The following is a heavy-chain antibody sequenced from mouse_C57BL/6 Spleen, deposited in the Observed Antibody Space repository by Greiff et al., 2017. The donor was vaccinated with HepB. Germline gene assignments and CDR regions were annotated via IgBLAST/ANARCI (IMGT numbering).Heavy chain of an antibody. Sequence: VQLQQPGAELVKPGASVKLSCKASGYTFTSYWMHWVKQRPGQGLEWIGMIHPNSGSTNYNEKFKSKATLTVDKSSSTAYMQLSSLTSEDSAVYYCAGGNDGGGYFDVWGTGTTVTVSS. D-gene: IGHD2-2*01. CDR1: GYTFTSYW. V-gene: IGHV1-64*01. CDR3: AGGNDGGGYFDV. J-gene: IGHJ1*03. CDR2: IHPNSGST.